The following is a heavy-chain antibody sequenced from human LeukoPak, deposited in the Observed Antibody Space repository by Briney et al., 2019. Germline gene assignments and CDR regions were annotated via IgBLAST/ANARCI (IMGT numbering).Heavy chain of an antibody. V-gene: IGHV4-59*08. CDR1: GGSISSYY. J-gene: IGHJ4*02. D-gene: IGHD6-13*01. Sequence: PSETLSLTCTVSGGSISSYYWSWIRQPPGKGLEWIGYIYYSGSTNYNPSLKSRVTISVDTSKNQFSLKLSSVTAADTAVYYCARTSIAAAAPEFDYWGQGTLVTVSS. CDR2: IYYSGST. CDR3: ARTSIAAAAPEFDY.